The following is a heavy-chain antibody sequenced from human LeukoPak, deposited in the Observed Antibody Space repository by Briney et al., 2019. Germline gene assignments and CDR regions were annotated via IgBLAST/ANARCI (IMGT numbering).Heavy chain of an antibody. CDR2: ISGSGGST. CDR1: GFTFSSYE. Sequence: GGSLRLSRAASGFTFSSYEMSWVRQAPGKGLEWVSAISGSGGSTYYADSVKGRFTISRDNSKNTLYLQMNSLRAEDTAVYYCAKKGVWFGEFLYWGQGTLVTVSS. J-gene: IGHJ4*02. CDR3: AKKGVWFGEFLY. D-gene: IGHD3-10*01. V-gene: IGHV3-23*01.